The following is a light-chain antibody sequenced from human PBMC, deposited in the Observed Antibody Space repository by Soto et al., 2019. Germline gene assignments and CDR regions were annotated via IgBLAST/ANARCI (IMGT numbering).Light chain of an antibody. CDR2: EVT. V-gene: IGLV2-8*01. CDR3: AAWDDTLDAQV. CDR1: SSDVGGYDY. J-gene: IGLJ3*02. Sequence: QSVLTQPPSASGSPGRSVTISCTGTSSDVGGYDYVSWFQQHPGKAPKLIIYEVTKRPSGVPDRFSASKSGNTASLTVSGLQAEDEADFYCAAWDDTLDAQVFGGGTKLTVL.